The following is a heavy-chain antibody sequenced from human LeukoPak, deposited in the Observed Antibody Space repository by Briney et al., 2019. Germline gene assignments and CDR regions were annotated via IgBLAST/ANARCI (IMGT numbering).Heavy chain of an antibody. CDR3: ARGLPDLQTNDY. J-gene: IGHJ4*02. CDR1: GFTFSDYY. D-gene: IGHD5-18*01. CDR2: IYSGGST. Sequence: GGSLRLSCAASGFTFSDYYMSWIRQAPGKGLEWVSVIYSGGSTYYADSVKGRFTISRDNSKNTLYLQMNSLRAEDTAVYYCARGLPDLQTNDYWGQGTLVTVSS. V-gene: IGHV3-66*01.